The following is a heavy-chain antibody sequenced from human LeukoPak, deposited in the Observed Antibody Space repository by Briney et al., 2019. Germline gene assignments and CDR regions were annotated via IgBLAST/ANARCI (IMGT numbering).Heavy chain of an antibody. V-gene: IGHV4-39*07. Sequence: SETLSLTCTVSGGSISSSSYYWGWIRQPPGKGLEWIGSIYHSGSTYFHPSLKSRVTISVDTSKNQFSLKLSSVTAADTAVYYCARGAAAEGFDPWGQGTLVTVSS. D-gene: IGHD2-2*01. CDR2: IYHSGST. J-gene: IGHJ5*02. CDR3: ARGAAAEGFDP. CDR1: GGSISSSSYY.